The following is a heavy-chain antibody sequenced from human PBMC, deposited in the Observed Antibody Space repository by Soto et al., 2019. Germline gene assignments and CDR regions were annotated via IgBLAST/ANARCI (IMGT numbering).Heavy chain of an antibody. V-gene: IGHV3-53*01. CDR3: ATWHEREHAYDV. D-gene: IGHD1-1*01. CDR2: LYDVDGP. CDR1: GLTVSGKKY. J-gene: IGHJ3*01. Sequence: DVQLVESGGGLMQPGESLRLSCAASGLTVSGKKYVAWVRQAPGKGLEWVSALYDVDGPFYSDSVKGRFTTSSDSSKTTVYLQINDLRPADTAVYYCATWHEREHAYDVWGQGTTVTVSS.